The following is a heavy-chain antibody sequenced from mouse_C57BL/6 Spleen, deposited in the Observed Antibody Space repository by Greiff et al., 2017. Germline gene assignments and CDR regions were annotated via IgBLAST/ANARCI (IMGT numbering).Heavy chain of an antibody. J-gene: IGHJ2*01. V-gene: IGHV1-59*01. Sequence: QVQLQQPGAELVRPGTSVKLSCKASGYTFTSYWMHWVKQRPGQGLDWIGVIDPSDSYTNYNQKFKGKATLTVDTSSSTAYMQLSSLTSEDSAVYYCARLALFITTVVDLFDYWGQGTTLTVSS. CDR1: GYTFTSYW. CDR2: IDPSDSYT. CDR3: ARLALFITTVVDLFDY. D-gene: IGHD1-1*01.